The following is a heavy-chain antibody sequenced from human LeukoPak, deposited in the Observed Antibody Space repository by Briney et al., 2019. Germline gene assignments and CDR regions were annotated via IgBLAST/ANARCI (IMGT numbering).Heavy chain of an antibody. CDR2: TSGTGYNT. J-gene: IGHJ4*02. Sequence: ASVKISCKASGYTFSAYGITWVRQAPGQGLEWKAWTSGTGYNTDYTQRFQGRVSVTTDTSTSTAFLEVRSPGSEDTAIYYCARSQCPDSTSCYYFFYFDFWGQGTPVTVSS. CDR3: ARSQCPDSTSCYYFFYFDF. V-gene: IGHV1-18*01. D-gene: IGHD2-2*01. CDR1: GYTFSAYG.